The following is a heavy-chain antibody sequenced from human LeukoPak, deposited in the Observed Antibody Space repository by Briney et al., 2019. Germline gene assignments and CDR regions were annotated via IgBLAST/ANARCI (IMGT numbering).Heavy chain of an antibody. J-gene: IGHJ3*02. Sequence: GGSLRLSCAASGFSFKDYAMHWVRQSPGKGLEWVAVTSYDESTKYYVDSVRGRFTISRDNSKNTLYLQMNSLRAEDTAVYYCAREQSWVAFDIWGQGTMVTVSS. D-gene: IGHD1-26*01. V-gene: IGHV3-30*04. CDR1: GFSFKDYA. CDR3: AREQSWVAFDI. CDR2: TSYDESTK.